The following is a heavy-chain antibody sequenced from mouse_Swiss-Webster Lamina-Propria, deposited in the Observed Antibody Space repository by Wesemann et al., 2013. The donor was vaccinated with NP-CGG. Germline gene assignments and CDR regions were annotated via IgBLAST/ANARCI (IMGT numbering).Heavy chain of an antibody. Sequence: SGPGLVKPSQSLSLTCTVTGYSITSDYAWNWIRQFPGNKLEWMGYISYSGSTSYNPSLKSRISITRDTSKNQFFLQLNSVTTEDTATYYCARGWDEDYWGQGTTLTVSS. CDR2: ISYSGST. CDR1: GYSITSDYA. CDR3: ARGWDEDY. D-gene: IGHD4-1*01. V-gene: IGHV3-2*02. J-gene: IGHJ2*01.